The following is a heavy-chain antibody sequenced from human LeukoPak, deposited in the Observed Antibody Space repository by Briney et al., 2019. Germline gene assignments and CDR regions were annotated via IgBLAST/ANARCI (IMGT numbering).Heavy chain of an antibody. V-gene: IGHV3-48*02. Sequence: LPWGSLRLSCAGSGFTFSSYNMNWVRQAPGKGLEWVSYLSSSSRTTYYADSVKGRFTMSRDNAKNSLYLQMNSLRDEDTAVYYCAREKWGSFDYWGQGTLVTVSS. CDR3: AREKWGSFDY. D-gene: IGHD1-26*01. CDR2: LSSSSRTT. J-gene: IGHJ4*02. CDR1: GFTFSSYN.